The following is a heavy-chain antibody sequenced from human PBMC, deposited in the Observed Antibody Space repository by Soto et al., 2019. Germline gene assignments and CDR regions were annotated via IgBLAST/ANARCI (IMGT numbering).Heavy chain of an antibody. CDR3: ASIYDILTGYYYYGMDV. Sequence: LVNLSCKGSGGTFSSYAVSWVRQAPGQGLEWMGGIIPIFGTANYAQKFQGRVTITADKSTSTAYMELSSLRSEDTAVYYCASIYDILTGYYYYGMDVWGQGTTVTVSS. D-gene: IGHD3-9*01. J-gene: IGHJ6*02. V-gene: IGHV1-69*06. CDR2: IIPIFGTA. CDR1: GGTFSSYA.